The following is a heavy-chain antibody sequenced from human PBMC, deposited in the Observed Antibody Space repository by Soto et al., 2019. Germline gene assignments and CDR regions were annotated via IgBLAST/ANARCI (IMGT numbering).Heavy chain of an antibody. D-gene: IGHD6-6*01. CDR2: ISGSGGNT. V-gene: IGHV3-23*01. Sequence: GGSLRLSCAASGFTFSSYAMSWVRQAPGKGLEWVSAISGSGGNTYYADSVKGRFTISRDNSKNTLYLQMNSLRAEDRAVYYCANGQAALLYYYYMDVWGKGTTVTVSS. J-gene: IGHJ6*03. CDR1: GFTFSSYA. CDR3: ANGQAALLYYYYMDV.